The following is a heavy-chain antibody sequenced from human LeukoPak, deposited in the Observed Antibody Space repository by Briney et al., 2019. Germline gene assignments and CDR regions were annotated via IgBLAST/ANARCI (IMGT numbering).Heavy chain of an antibody. J-gene: IGHJ4*02. V-gene: IGHV3-21*04. D-gene: IGHD1-26*01. CDR3: AKIPYVGATTLVTYFDY. CDR2: ISSSSSYI. CDR1: GFTFSSYS. Sequence: IPGGSLRLSCAASGFTFSSYSMNWVRQAPGKGLEWVSSISSSSSYIYYADSVKGRFTISRDNAKNSLYLQMNSLRAEDTAVYYCAKIPYVGATTLVTYFDYWGQGTLVTVSS.